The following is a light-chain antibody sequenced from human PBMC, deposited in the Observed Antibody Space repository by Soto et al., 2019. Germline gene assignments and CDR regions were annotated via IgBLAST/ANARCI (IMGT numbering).Light chain of an antibody. CDR3: QQYNNWLRGT. V-gene: IGKV3-15*01. CDR1: QSVSSN. J-gene: IGKJ1*01. CDR2: GAS. Sequence: EIVLTQSPGTLSLSLGERATLSCRASQSVSSNLAWYQQKPGQAPRLLIYGASTRATGIPARFSGSGSGTEFTLTISSLQSEDFAVYYCQQYNNWLRGTFGQGTKVDIK.